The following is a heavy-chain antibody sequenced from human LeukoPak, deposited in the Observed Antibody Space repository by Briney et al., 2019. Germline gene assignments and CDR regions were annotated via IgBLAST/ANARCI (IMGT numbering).Heavy chain of an antibody. CDR2: IYPSGST. CDR1: GDSIRGYY. J-gene: IGHJ4*02. V-gene: IGHV4-4*07. Sequence: SETQSLTCTVSGDSIRGYYWSWIRQPAGEGLEWIGRIYPSGSTKSNPSLKSRVTMSLDTSKNQLSLNLSSVTAADTAVYYCARDDGDYVMNYWGQGTLVTVSS. CDR3: ARDDGDYVMNY. D-gene: IGHD4-17*01.